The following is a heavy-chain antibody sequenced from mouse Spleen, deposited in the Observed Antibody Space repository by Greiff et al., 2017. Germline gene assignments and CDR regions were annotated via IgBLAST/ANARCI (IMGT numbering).Heavy chain of an antibody. D-gene: IGHD2-1*01. Sequence: QVKVEESGPGLVAPSQSLSITCTVSGFSLTSYGVHWVRQPPGKGLEWLGVIWAGGSTNYNSALMSRLSISKDNSKSQVFLKMNSLQTDDTAMYYCARKGDGNFYYAMDYWGQGTSVTVSS. CDR3: ARKGDGNFYYAMDY. CDR1: GFSLTSYG. V-gene: IGHV2-9*02. CDR2: IWAGGST. J-gene: IGHJ4*01.